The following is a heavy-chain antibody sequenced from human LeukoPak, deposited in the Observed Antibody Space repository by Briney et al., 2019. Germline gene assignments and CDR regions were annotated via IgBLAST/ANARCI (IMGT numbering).Heavy chain of an antibody. CDR3: ANAFSSSALRIGAFDI. D-gene: IGHD6-6*01. V-gene: IGHV3-30*18. Sequence: GGSLRLSCAASGFTFSSYGMHWVRQAPGKGLEWVAVISYDGSNKYYADSVKGRFTISRDNSKNTLYLQMNSLRAEDTAVYYCANAFSSSALRIGAFDIWGQGTMVTVSS. CDR1: GFTFSSYG. J-gene: IGHJ3*02. CDR2: ISYDGSNK.